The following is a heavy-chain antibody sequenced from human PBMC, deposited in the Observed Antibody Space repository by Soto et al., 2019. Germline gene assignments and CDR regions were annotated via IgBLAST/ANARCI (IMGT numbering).Heavy chain of an antibody. J-gene: IGHJ6*02. CDR2: ISAYNGNT. V-gene: IGHV1-18*04. CDR1: GYTFTSYG. Sequence: ASVKVSCKASGYTFTSYGISWVRQAPGQGLEWMGWISAYNGNTNYAQKLQGRVTMTTDTSTSTAYMELRSLRSDDTAVYYCARGLEDFWSGYYDYYYYYGMDVWRQGTTVTVSS. CDR3: ARGLEDFWSGYYDYYYYYGMDV. D-gene: IGHD3-3*01.